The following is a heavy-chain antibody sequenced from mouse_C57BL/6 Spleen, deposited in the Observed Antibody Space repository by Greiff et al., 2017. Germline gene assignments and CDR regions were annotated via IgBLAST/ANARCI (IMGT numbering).Heavy chain of an antibody. CDR1: GYTFTSYG. D-gene: IGHD4-1*01. J-gene: IGHJ2*01. Sequence: VKLQQSGAELARPGASVKLSCKASGYTFTSYGISWVKQRTGQGLEWIGEIYPRNGNTYYNEKFKGKATLTADKSSSTAYMELRSLTSEDSAVYFCARGELPYYFDYWGQGTTLTVSS. CDR2: IYPRNGNT. CDR3: ARGELPYYFDY. V-gene: IGHV1-81*01.